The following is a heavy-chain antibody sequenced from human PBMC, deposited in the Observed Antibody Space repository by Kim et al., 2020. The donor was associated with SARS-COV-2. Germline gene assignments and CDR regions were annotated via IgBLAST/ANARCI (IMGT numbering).Heavy chain of an antibody. Sequence: GGSLRLSCAASGFTFSSRGMHWVRQAPGKGLEWVAIISSSGSTTYYGASVRGRLTISRDNSKNTRYLEMNSLRVGDTAMYYYVKEDSQYLFDYGGQGTLVTVSS. CDR1: GFTFSSRG. J-gene: IGHJ4*02. V-gene: IGHV3-30*18. D-gene: IGHD2-2*01. CDR2: ISSSGSTT. CDR3: VKEDSQYLFDY.